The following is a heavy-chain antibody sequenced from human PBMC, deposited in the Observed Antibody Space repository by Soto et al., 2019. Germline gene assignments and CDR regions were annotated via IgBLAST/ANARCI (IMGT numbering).Heavy chain of an antibody. J-gene: IGHJ6*03. CDR2: IIPIVDTA. Sequence: SVKVSCKASGGTFSSYTISWVRQAPGQGLEWMGWIIPIVDTAKYAQKFQGRVTITADRPTSTAYMDLSSLRSEDTAVYYCATARDATDDYMDVWGKGTTVTVSS. CDR1: GGTFSSYT. CDR3: ATARDATDDYMDV. V-gene: IGHV1-69*08.